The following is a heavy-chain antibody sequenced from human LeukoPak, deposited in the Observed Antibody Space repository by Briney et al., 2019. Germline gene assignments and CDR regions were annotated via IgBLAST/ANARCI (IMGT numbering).Heavy chain of an antibody. D-gene: IGHD2-15*01. J-gene: IGHJ1*01. CDR1: TFTLNNYW. Sequence: GGSLRLSCTASTFTLNNYWMSWVRQAPGKGLEWVANIKQDGSEKYYVDSVKGRFTISRDNAKNSLYLQMNSLTVEDTAVYYCTKSGSAWAFFQDWGQGTLVTVSS. CDR3: TKSGSAWAFFQD. CDR2: IKQDGSEK. V-gene: IGHV3-7*02.